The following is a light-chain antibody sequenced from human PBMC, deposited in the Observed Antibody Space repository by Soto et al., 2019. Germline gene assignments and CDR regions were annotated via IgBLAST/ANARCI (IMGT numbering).Light chain of an antibody. V-gene: IGKV3-20*01. CDR1: QSVSSSY. CDR2: GAS. CDR3: QQYGSSPCT. J-gene: IGKJ2*02. Sequence: EIVLTQSPGTLSLSPGERATLSCRASQSVSSSYLAWYQQKPGQAPRRLIYGASSSATGIPDRFSGSGSGTDFTLTISRLEPEDFAVYYCQQYGSSPCTFGQGTKLEIK.